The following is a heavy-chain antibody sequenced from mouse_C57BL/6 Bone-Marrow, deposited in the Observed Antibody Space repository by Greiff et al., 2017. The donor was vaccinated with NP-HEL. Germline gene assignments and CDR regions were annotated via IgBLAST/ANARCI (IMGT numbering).Heavy chain of an antibody. V-gene: IGHV5-6*01. J-gene: IGHJ4*01. D-gene: IGHD2-4*01. CDR3: ARRDDYDGMDY. Sequence: EVQGVESGGDLVKPGGSLKLSCAASGFTFSSYGMSWVRQTPDKRLEWVATISSGGSYTYYPDSVKGRFTISRDNAKNTLYLQMSSLKSEDTAMYYCARRDDYDGMDYWGQGTSVTVSS. CDR2: ISSGGSYT. CDR1: GFTFSSYG.